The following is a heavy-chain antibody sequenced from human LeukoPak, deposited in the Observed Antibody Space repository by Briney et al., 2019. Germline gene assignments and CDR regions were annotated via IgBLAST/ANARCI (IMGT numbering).Heavy chain of an antibody. CDR1: GGSFSGYY. CDR2: INHSGST. V-gene: IGHV4-34*01. D-gene: IGHD6-13*01. CDR3: ARGPRQQAVPDY. Sequence: SETLSLTCAVYGGSFSGYYWSWIRQPPGKGLGWIGEINHSGSTNYNPSLKSRVTISVDTSKNQFSLKLSSVTAADTAVYYCARGPRQQAVPDYWGQGTLVTVSS. J-gene: IGHJ4*02.